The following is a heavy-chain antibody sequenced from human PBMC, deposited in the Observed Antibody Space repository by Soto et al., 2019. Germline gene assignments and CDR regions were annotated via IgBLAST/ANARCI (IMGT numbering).Heavy chain of an antibody. CDR1: GGSFSGFY. CDR2: IDQSGGRQSGST. V-gene: IGHV4-34*01. Sequence: QVQLHQWGTELLKPSETLSLTCAVDGGSFSGFYWNWIRQTPGKGLEWIGEIDQSGGRQSGSTNYNPYLESRVIISGDTSKTQMSLTLSSVTAADTALYYCARGLKVGTTIYWYFDLWGRGTLVTVSS. J-gene: IGHJ2*01. CDR3: ARGLKVGTTIYWYFDL. D-gene: IGHD1-26*01.